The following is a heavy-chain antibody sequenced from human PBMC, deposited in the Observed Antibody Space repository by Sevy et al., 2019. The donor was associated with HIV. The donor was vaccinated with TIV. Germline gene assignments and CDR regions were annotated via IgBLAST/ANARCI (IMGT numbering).Heavy chain of an antibody. CDR2: ISGSGGST. V-gene: IGHV3-23*01. J-gene: IGHJ4*02. Sequence: GWSLRLSCAASGFTFSSYAMSWVRQAPGKGLEWVSAISGSGGSTYYTDSVKGRFTISRDNSKNTLYLQMNSLRAEDTAVYYCAKGDTIFGVVTDPYFDYWGQGTLVTVSS. CDR3: AKGDTIFGVVTDPYFDY. CDR1: GFTFSSYA. D-gene: IGHD3-3*01.